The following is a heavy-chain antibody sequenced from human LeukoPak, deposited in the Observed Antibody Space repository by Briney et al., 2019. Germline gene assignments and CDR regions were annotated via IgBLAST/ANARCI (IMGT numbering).Heavy chain of an antibody. CDR2: ISAYNGNT. CDR3: ARLGYCSSTSCYFKQDDY. V-gene: IGHV1-18*01. Sequence: ASVNVSYKASGYTFTIYGISWVRQAPGQGLEWMGWISAYNGNTNYAQKLQGRVTMTTDTSTSTAYMELRSLRSDDTAVYYCARLGYCSSTSCYFKQDDYWGQGTLVTVSS. J-gene: IGHJ4*02. CDR1: GYTFTIYG. D-gene: IGHD2-2*01.